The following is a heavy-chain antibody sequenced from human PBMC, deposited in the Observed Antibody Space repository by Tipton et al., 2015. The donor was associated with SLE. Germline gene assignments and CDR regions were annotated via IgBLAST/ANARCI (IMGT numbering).Heavy chain of an antibody. CDR3: ARGPKFDDAWTHYYDY. D-gene: IGHD3/OR15-3a*01. V-gene: IGHV4-31*03. Sequence: TLSLTCSVSGGSIRSNGYYWSWIRQHPGKGLEWIGYIYYSGATSYNTSLQSRTIISVDTSQNRFSLELRSVTAADTALYYCARGPKFDDAWTHYYDYWGQGILVTVSA. J-gene: IGHJ4*02. CDR1: GGSIRSNGYY. CDR2: IYYSGAT.